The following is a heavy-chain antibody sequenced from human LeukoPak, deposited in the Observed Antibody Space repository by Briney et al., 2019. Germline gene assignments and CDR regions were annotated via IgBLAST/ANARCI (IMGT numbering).Heavy chain of an antibody. CDR1: GYTLTSYG. Sequence: ASVKVSCKASGYTLTSYGISWVRQAPGQGLEWMGWISAYNGNTNYAQKFQGRVTITRNTSISTAYMELSSLRSEDTAVYYCARRTLTIRTFDIWGQGTMVTVSS. J-gene: IGHJ3*02. D-gene: IGHD3-3*01. V-gene: IGHV1-18*01. CDR3: ARRTLTIRTFDI. CDR2: ISAYNGNT.